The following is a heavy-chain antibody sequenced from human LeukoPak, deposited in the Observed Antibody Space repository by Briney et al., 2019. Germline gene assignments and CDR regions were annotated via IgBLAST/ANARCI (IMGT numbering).Heavy chain of an antibody. CDR1: GGSLSGYY. D-gene: IGHD6-19*01. J-gene: IGHJ5*02. Sequence: SETLSLTCAVYGGSLSGYYWSWIRQPPGKGLEWIGEINHSGSTNYNPSLKSRVTISVDTSKNQFSLKLSSVTAADTAVYYCARVSGRAVAGTSGRMDPWGQGTLVTVSS. CDR2: INHSGST. V-gene: IGHV4-34*01. CDR3: ARVSGRAVAGTSGRMDP.